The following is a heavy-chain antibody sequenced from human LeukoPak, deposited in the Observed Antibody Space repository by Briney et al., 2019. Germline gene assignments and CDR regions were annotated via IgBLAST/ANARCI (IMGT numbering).Heavy chain of an antibody. CDR3: AKDPLFAAYYDSSGAFDI. CDR2: ISSSSSYI. J-gene: IGHJ3*02. D-gene: IGHD3-22*01. CDR1: GFTFSSYS. Sequence: GGSLRLSCAASGFTFSSYSMNWVRQAPGKGLEWVSSISSSSSYIYYANSVKGRFTISRDNSKNTLYLQMNSLRAEDTAEYYCAKDPLFAAYYDSSGAFDIWGQGTMVTVSS. V-gene: IGHV3-21*04.